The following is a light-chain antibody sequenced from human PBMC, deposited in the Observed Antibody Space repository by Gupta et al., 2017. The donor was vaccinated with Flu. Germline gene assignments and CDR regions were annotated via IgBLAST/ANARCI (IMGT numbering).Light chain of an antibody. CDR2: DDS. CDR1: NLGSKS. CDR3: QVWDSSSDHPYV. J-gene: IGLJ1*01. V-gene: IGLV3-21*02. Sequence: SYVLTQPPSVLVAPGQTATITCGSNNLGSKSVHWYQQKPGQAPVLVFYDDSDRPSGIPERFSGSNSGNTATLTISRVEAGDEADYYCQVWDSSSDHPYVFGTGTKVTVL.